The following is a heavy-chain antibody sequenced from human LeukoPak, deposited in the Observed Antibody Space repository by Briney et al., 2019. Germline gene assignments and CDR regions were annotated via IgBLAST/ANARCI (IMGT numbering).Heavy chain of an antibody. CDR1: GYSISSGYY. CDR3: ARGKQLGDFDY. J-gene: IGHJ4*02. Sequence: PSETLSLTCTVSGYSISSGYYWGWIRQPPGQGLEWIGSIYHSGSTYYNPSLKSRVTISVDTSKNQFSLKLSSVTAADTAVYYCARGKQLGDFDYWGQGTLVTVSS. V-gene: IGHV4-38-2*02. D-gene: IGHD6-13*01. CDR2: IYHSGST.